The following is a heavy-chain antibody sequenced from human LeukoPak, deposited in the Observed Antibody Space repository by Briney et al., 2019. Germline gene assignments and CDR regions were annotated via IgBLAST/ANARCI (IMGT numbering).Heavy chain of an antibody. CDR1: GFTFSSYS. V-gene: IGHV3-48*04. Sequence: PGGSLRLSCAASGFTFSSYSMNWVRQAPGKGLEWVSYISSSSSTIYYADSVKGRYTISRDNAKNSLYLRMNSLRAEDTAVYYCARASRIPYQLLFYFDYWGQGTLVTVSS. CDR3: ARASRIPYQLLFYFDY. CDR2: ISSSSSTI. D-gene: IGHD2-2*01. J-gene: IGHJ4*02.